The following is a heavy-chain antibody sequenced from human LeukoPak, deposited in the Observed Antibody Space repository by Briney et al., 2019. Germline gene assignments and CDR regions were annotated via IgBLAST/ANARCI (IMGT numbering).Heavy chain of an antibody. CDR1: GGSFSGYY. J-gene: IGHJ4*02. V-gene: IGHV4-34*01. D-gene: IGHD3-22*01. CDR2: INHSGST. CDR3: ARPARQYYYDSSGYFDY. Sequence: PSETLSLTCAVYGGSFSGYYWSWIRQPPGKGLEWIGEINHSGSTNYNPSLKSRVTISVDTSKNQFSLKLSSVTAADTAMYYCARPARQYYYDSSGYFDYWGQGTLVTVSS.